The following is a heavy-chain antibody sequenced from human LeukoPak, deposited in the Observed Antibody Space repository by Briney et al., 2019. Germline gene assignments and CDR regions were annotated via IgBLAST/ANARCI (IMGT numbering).Heavy chain of an antibody. V-gene: IGHV3-30*02. Sequence: GGPLSFSFQGLGFTYGMYWFGQAQGKGLGGVAFIQYDGSDKYYADSVKGRFTISRDDFENTLFLQMNGLRVEDTAVYYCAKDWGSSGRGLFGYWGQGTLVTVSS. CDR1: GFTYG. J-gene: IGHJ4*02. CDR3: AKDWGSSGRGLFGY. CDR2: IQYDGSDK. D-gene: IGHD3-10*01.